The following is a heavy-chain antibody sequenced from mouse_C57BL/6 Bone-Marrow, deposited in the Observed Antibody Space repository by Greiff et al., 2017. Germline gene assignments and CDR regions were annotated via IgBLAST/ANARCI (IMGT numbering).Heavy chain of an antibody. CDR3: ARAAVVARAMDY. J-gene: IGHJ4*01. CDR2: INPSNGGT. V-gene: IGHV1-53*01. CDR1: GYTFTSYW. Sequence: VQLQQPGTELVKPGASVKLSCKASGYTFTSYWMHWVKQRPGQGLEWIGNINPSNGGTKYNEKFKSKATLTVDKSSSTAYMQLSSLTSEDSAVYYCARAAVVARAMDYWGQGTSVTVSS. D-gene: IGHD1-1*01.